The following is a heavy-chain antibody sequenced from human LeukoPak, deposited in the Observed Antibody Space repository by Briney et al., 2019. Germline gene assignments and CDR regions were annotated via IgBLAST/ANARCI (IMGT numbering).Heavy chain of an antibody. CDR1: GGSISSYYW. D-gene: IGHD6-19*01. V-gene: IGHV4-4*02. J-gene: IGHJ4*02. CDR3: ARVAVTGAARLDY. Sequence: SETLSLTCTVSGGSISSYYWWTWVRQSPGKGLEWIGDIYYSESTNYNPSLKSRVTMSLDKSKNQLSLNLKFVTAADTALYYCARVAVTGAARLDYWGQGTLVTVSS. CDR2: IYYSEST.